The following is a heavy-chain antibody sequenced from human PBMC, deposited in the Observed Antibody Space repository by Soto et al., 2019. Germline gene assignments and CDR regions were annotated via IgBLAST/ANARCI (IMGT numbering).Heavy chain of an antibody. J-gene: IGHJ3*02. Sequence: SETLSLTCTVSGGSISSYYWSWIRRPPGKGLEWIGYIYYSGSTNYNPSLKSRVTISVDTSKNQFSLKLSSVTAADTAVYYCAIEAGCSGGSCDDAFDIWGQGTMVTVSS. V-gene: IGHV4-59*01. CDR1: GGSISSYY. CDR2: IYYSGST. D-gene: IGHD2-15*01. CDR3: AIEAGCSGGSCDDAFDI.